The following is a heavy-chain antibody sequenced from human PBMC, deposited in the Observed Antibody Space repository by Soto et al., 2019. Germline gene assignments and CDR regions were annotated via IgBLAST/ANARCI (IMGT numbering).Heavy chain of an antibody. J-gene: IGHJ6*02. CDR1: GGSVSSGDYY. CDR3: ATVQYYFYGMDV. V-gene: IGHV4-61*08. Sequence: SETLSLTCTVPGGSVSSGDYYWSWIRQPPGKGLEWVGYIYRSGSANYNPSLKSRVTLSVDTSKNQFSLKLSSVTAADTALYYCATVQYYFYGMDVWGQGTTVTSP. CDR2: IYRSGSA.